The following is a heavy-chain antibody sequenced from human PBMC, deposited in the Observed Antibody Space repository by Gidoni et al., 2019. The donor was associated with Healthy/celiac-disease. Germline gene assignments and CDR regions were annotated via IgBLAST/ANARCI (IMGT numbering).Heavy chain of an antibody. Sequence: QVQLQQWGAGLLQPSETLSLTCAVYGGSFSGSYWSWIRQPPGKGLEWIGEINHSGSTNYNPSLMSRVTISVDTSKNQFSLKLSSVTAADTAVYYCARVGWELLPFDYWGQGTLVTVSS. V-gene: IGHV4-34*01. D-gene: IGHD1-26*01. CDR2: INHSGST. J-gene: IGHJ4*02. CDR1: GGSFSGSY. CDR3: ARVGWELLPFDY.